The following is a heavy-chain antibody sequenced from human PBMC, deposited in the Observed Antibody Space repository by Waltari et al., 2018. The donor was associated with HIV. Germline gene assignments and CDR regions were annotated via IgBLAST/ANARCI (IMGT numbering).Heavy chain of an antibody. CDR1: GYTFTSYA. D-gene: IGHD2-15*01. Sequence: QVHLVQSGAEVKKPGASVKVFCKASGYTFTSYAIHWVRQAPGQRLEWMGWINTGNDNTKYSQKFQGRVTITRDTSASTVYMELSSLRSEDTAVYYCARDISKEGTGGWDQGTLVTVSS. CDR3: ARDISKEGTGG. V-gene: IGHV1-3*04. J-gene: IGHJ4*02. CDR2: INTGNDNT.